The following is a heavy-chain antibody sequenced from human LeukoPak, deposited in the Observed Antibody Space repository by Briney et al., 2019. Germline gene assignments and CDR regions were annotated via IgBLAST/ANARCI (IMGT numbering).Heavy chain of an antibody. J-gene: IGHJ4*02. CDR3: ATGPPYYYDSSGYYFQVTY. CDR2: MNPNSGNT. CDR1: GYTFTSYD. Sequence: ASVKVSCKASGYTFTSYDINWVRQATGQGLEWMGWMNPNSGNTGYAQKFQGRVTITRNTSISTAYMELSSLRSEDTAVYYCATGPPYYYDSSGYYFQVTYWGQGTLVTVSS. D-gene: IGHD3-22*01. V-gene: IGHV1-8*03.